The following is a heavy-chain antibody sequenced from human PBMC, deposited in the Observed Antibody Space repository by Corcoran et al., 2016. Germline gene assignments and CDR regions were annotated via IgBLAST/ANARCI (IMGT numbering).Heavy chain of an antibody. Sequence: QVQLQQWGAGLLKPSETLSLTCAVYGGSFSGYYWSWIRQPPGKGLEWIGEINHSGSTNYNPSLKSRVTISVDTSKNQFSLKLSSVTAADTAVYYCARGGPIAVAGTGDDAFDIWGQGTMVTVSS. CDR2: INHSGST. CDR1: GGSFSGYY. CDR3: ARGGPIAVAGTGDDAFDI. J-gene: IGHJ3*02. V-gene: IGHV4-34*01. D-gene: IGHD6-19*01.